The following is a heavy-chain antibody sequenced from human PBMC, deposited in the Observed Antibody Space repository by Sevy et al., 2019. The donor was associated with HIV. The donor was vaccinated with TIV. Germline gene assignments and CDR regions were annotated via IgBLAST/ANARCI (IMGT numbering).Heavy chain of an antibody. V-gene: IGHV4-39*01. CDR1: GDSISSSTYH. D-gene: IGHD3-3*01. CDR2: IYYSGNT. Sequence: SETLSLTCTVSGDSISSSTYHWGWIRQSPGKGLEWIGNIYYSGNTNYHPSLTSRATISVDTSKNQFSLNLTSVTAADTAVYYCARLVDFWSGYLDYWGQGTLVTVSS. CDR3: ARLVDFWSGYLDY. J-gene: IGHJ4*01.